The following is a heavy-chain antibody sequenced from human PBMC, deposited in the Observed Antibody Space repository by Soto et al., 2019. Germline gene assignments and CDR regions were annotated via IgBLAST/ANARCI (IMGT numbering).Heavy chain of an antibody. D-gene: IGHD3-10*01. V-gene: IGHV3-21*01. CDR2: SSGSSSYI. CDR1: GFTFSSYN. CDR3: ARFMVRGTVVPDAFDI. J-gene: IGHJ3*02. Sequence: GGSLRLSCAASGFTFSSYNMNWVRQAPGKGLEWVSCSSGSSSYIYYADSVKGRFTISRDNAKSSMFLQMNSLRAEDTAVYFCARFMVRGTVVPDAFDIWGQGTMVTVSS.